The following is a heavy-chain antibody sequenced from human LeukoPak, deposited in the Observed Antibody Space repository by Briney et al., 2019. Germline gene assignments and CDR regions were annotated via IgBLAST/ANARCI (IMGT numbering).Heavy chain of an antibody. Sequence: SGTLSLTCAVSGGSISSSNWWSWVRQPPGKGLEWIGEIYHSGSTNYNPSLKSRVTISVDKSKNQFSLKLGSVAAADTAVYYCARLVNSSSSYYFDYWGQGTLVTVSS. J-gene: IGHJ4*02. CDR1: GGSISSSNW. CDR2: IYHSGST. V-gene: IGHV4-4*02. CDR3: ARLVNSSSSYYFDY. D-gene: IGHD6-6*01.